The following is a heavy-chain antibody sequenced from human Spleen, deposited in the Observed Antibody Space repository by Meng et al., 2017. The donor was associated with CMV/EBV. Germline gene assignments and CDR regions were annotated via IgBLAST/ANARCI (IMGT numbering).Heavy chain of an antibody. Sequence: TFSSSSLMWGRQAPGQGLEWMGGITPAFEAADYAQKYRDRVTITTDDSATTAYMEMSSLGAEDTAVYFCARGPSITVGGVIIWPLEDWGQGTLVTVS. J-gene: IGHJ4*02. CDR3: ARGPSITVGGVIIWPLED. V-gene: IGHV1-69*05. D-gene: IGHD3-16*02. CDR1: TFSSSS. CDR2: ITPAFEAA.